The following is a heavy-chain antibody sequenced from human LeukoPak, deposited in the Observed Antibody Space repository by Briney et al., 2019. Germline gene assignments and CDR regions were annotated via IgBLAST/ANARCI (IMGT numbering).Heavy chain of an antibody. CDR2: INTNTGNP. CDR3: ARIYFDCSSTSCSFDY. CDR1: GGTFSSYA. Sequence: ASVKVSCKASGGTFSSYAISWVRQAPGQGLEWMGWINTNTGNPTYAQGFTGRFVFSLDTSVSTAYLQISSLKAEDTAVYYCARIYFDCSSTSCSFDYWGQGTLVTVSS. J-gene: IGHJ4*02. V-gene: IGHV7-4-1*02. D-gene: IGHD2-2*01.